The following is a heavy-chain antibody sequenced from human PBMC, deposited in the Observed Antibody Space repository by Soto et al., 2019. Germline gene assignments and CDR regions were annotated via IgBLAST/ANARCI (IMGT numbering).Heavy chain of an antibody. CDR1: GGSIISGGYY. CDR3: ARDTDDYGSGSYLDY. J-gene: IGHJ4*02. CDR2: IYYSGST. Sequence: SETLSLTCTVSGGSIISGGYYWSLIRQHPGKGLEWIGYIYYSGSTYYNPSLKSRVTISVDTSKNQFSLKLSSVTAADTAVYYCARDTDDYGSGSYLDYWGQGTLVTVSS. D-gene: IGHD3-10*01. V-gene: IGHV4-31*03.